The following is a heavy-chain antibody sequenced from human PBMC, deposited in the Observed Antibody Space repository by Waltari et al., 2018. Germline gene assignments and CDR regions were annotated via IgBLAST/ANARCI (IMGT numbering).Heavy chain of an antibody. Sequence: QVQLVESGGGVVQPGRSLRLSCAASGFTFSRFGMHWVRQAPGKGWEWWEVIWHDGSNEYYVDSVKGRFTISRDNSKNTLYLQMNSLRAEDSAVYYCASQSTTLFDYWGQGTLVTVSS. J-gene: IGHJ4*02. CDR3: ASQSTTLFDY. D-gene: IGHD2-15*01. CDR1: GFTFSRFG. V-gene: IGHV3-33*01. CDR2: IWHDGSNE.